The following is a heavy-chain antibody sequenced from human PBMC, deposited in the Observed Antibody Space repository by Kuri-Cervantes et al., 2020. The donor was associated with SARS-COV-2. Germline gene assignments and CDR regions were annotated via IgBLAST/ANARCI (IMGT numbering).Heavy chain of an antibody. J-gene: IGHJ4*02. CDR2: ISTYNGQT. V-gene: IGHV1-18*01. Sequence: ASVKVSCKGSGYTFPNYGFSWVRQAPGQGLEWMGWISTYNGQTSYAQKFQGRVTMTTDTSTRTAYMELRSLTSDDTAVYYCARDTGATAKDYWGQGTLVTVSS. CDR1: GYTFPNYG. CDR3: ARDTGATAKDY. D-gene: IGHD1-26*01.